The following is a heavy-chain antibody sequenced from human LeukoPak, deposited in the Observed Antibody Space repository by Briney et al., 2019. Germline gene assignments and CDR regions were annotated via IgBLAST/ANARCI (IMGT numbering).Heavy chain of an antibody. Sequence: PSETLSLTCTVSGGSISSYYWSWVRQPPGKGLEWIGYIYYSGSTNYNPSLKSRVTISVDTSKNQFSLKLSSVTAADTAVYYCARPFWSGYYLGAFDIWGQGTMVTVSS. V-gene: IGHV4-59*01. CDR3: ARPFWSGYYLGAFDI. CDR2: IYYSGST. D-gene: IGHD3-3*01. J-gene: IGHJ3*02. CDR1: GGSISSYY.